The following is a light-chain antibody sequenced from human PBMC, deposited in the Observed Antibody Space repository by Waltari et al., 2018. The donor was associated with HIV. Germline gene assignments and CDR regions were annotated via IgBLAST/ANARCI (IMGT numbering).Light chain of an antibody. Sequence: QSVVTQPPSASGTPGQNISISCSGDISNLGGNFVYWYQQRPGTAPRPLIYRNEQRPSGVPDRFSGSKSATSASLAISGLRSEDEADYHCSTWDNSLSHWVFGGGTKVTVL. V-gene: IGLV1-47*01. CDR1: ISNLGGNF. CDR3: STWDNSLSHWV. CDR2: RNE. J-gene: IGLJ3*02.